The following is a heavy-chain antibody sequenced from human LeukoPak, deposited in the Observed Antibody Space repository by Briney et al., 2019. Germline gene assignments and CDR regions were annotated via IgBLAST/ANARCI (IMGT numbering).Heavy chain of an antibody. J-gene: IGHJ4*02. D-gene: IGHD3-22*01. Sequence: GASVKVSCKASGGTFSSYAISWVRQAPGQGLEWMGRIIPILGIANYAQKFQGRVTITADKSTSTAYMELSSLRSEDTAVYYCARGGYDSSGYPLDYWGQGTLVTVSS. CDR3: ARGGYDSSGYPLDY. CDR2: IIPILGIA. CDR1: GGTFSSYA. V-gene: IGHV1-69*04.